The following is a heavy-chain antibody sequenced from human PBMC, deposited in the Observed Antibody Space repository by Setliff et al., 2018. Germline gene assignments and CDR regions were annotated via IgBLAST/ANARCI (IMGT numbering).Heavy chain of an antibody. J-gene: IGHJ3*01. CDR2: IYFTGNT. CDR3: ARVKVDTAWGDGFDV. CDR1: GFSISSGYY. D-gene: IGHD5-18*01. Sequence: SETLSLTCTVSGFSISSGYYWGWVRQPPGKGLEWIGSIYFTGNTYYNPSLKSRVTVSVDTSRNQFSLTLNSVTAGDTAVYYCARVKVDTAWGDGFDVWGQGTLVTVSS. V-gene: IGHV4-38-2*02.